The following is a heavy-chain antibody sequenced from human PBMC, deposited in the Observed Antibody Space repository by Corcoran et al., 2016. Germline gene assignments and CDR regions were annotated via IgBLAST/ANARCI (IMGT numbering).Heavy chain of an antibody. Sequence: EVQLVESGGGLVQPGESLRLSCVASGFTLNNYWMHWVRQAPGKGLVWVSRINSDGSSTTYVDSVKGRFTISRDNAKNTLYLQMNRLRAEATAVYYCARGPGGYSTYYFYYYGMDVWGQGTTVTVSS. CDR2: INSDGSST. V-gene: IGHV3-74*01. CDR3: ARGPGGYSTYYFYYYGMDV. J-gene: IGHJ6*02. CDR1: GFTLNNYW. D-gene: IGHD4-4*01.